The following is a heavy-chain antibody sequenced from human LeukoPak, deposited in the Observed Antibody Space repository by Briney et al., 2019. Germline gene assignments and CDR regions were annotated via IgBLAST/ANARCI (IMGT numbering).Heavy chain of an antibody. D-gene: IGHD2-15*01. CDR1: GDSVSSNSAA. Sequence: SQTLSLTCAISGDSVSSNSAAWNWIRQSPSRGLEWLGGTYYRSKWYNDYAVSVKSRITINPDTSKNQLSLQLNSVTPEDTAVYYCARGGYCSGGSCYSDWFDPWGQGTLVTVSS. CDR3: ARGGYCSGGSCYSDWFDP. CDR2: TYYRSKWYN. V-gene: IGHV6-1*01. J-gene: IGHJ5*02.